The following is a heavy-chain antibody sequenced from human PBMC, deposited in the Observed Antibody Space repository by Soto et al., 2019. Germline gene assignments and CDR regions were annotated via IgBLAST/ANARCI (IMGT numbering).Heavy chain of an antibody. D-gene: IGHD3-10*01. CDR2: ISYDGSNK. Sequence: QVQLVESGGGVVQPGRSLRLSCAASGFTFSSYAMHWVRQAPGKGLEWVAVISYDGSNKYYADSVKGRFTISRDNSKNTLYLQMNSLRAEDTAVYYCARDNGSGSYLYYGMDVW. V-gene: IGHV3-30-3*01. CDR3: ARDNGSGSYLYYGMDV. CDR1: GFTFSSYA. J-gene: IGHJ6*01.